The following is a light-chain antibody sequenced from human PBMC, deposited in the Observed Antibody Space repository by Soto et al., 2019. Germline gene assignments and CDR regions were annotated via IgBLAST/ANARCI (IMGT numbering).Light chain of an antibody. Sequence: QSVLTQPPSVSGAPGQRVTISCTGSSSNIGAGYDVHWYQQLPGTAPKLFIYGNSNRPSGVPDRFSGSKSGTSASLAITGLQAEDEADYYCQSYDSSLSALWVFGGGTKVTVL. V-gene: IGLV1-40*01. J-gene: IGLJ3*02. CDR2: GNS. CDR3: QSYDSSLSALWV. CDR1: SSNIGAGYD.